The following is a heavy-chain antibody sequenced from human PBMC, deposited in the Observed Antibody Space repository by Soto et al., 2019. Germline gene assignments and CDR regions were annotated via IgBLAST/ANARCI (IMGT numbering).Heavy chain of an antibody. J-gene: IGHJ5*02. Sequence: LSLTCFVSGYSITAGGYYWSWIRHHPGKGLEWIGSFYSSGSIIYNPSLRSRVSISGDTSSNQFSMSLTSVTAADTARYYCARMYSTGSGWFNTWRQGTLVTVSS. V-gene: IGHV4-31*03. CDR3: ARMYSTGSGWFNT. CDR1: GYSITAGGYY. D-gene: IGHD6-19*01. CDR2: FYSSGSI.